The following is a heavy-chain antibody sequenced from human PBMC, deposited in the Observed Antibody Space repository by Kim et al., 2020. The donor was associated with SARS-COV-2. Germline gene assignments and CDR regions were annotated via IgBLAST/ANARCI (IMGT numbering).Heavy chain of an antibody. Sequence: SRVTISVDTSKNQFSLKLSSVTAADTAVYYCARRGDIVVVVAAPGDAFDIWGQGTMVTVSS. D-gene: IGHD2-15*01. V-gene: IGHV4-39*01. J-gene: IGHJ3*02. CDR3: ARRGDIVVVVAAPGDAFDI.